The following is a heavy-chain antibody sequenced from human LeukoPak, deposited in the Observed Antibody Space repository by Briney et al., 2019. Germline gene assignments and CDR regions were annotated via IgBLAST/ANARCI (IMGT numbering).Heavy chain of an antibody. CDR3: AKTTTGYSSGRYPAWPIDY. CDR2: ISSSSSTI. CDR1: GFTFSSYS. D-gene: IGHD2-15*01. Sequence: GGSLRLSCAASGFTFSSYSMNWVRQAPGKGLEWVSYISSSSSTIYYADSVKGRFTVSRDNAKNSLYLQMDSLRVEDTAIYYCAKTTTGYSSGRYPAWPIDYWGQGTLVTVSS. J-gene: IGHJ4*02. V-gene: IGHV3-48*04.